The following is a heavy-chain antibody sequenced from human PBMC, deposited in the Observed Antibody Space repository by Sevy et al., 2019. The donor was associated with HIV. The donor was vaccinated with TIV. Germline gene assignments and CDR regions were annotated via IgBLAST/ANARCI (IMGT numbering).Heavy chain of an antibody. CDR3: TTDHRRDGIVVVPFEY. CDR2: IRSKAGGGTT. V-gene: IGHV3-15*01. J-gene: IGHJ4*02. Sequence: GGSLRLSCAASGFTFSNAWMSWVRQSPGKGLEWVGRIRSKAGGGTTDYATMVKGKFTISRDDSRDILYLQLNSLETEDTAVYYCTTDHRRDGIVVVPFEYWGQGTLVTVSS. D-gene: IGHD2-15*01. CDR1: GFTFSNAW.